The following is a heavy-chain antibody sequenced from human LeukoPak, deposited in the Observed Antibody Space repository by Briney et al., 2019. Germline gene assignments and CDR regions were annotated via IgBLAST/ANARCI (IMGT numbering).Heavy chain of an antibody. CDR2: IYYTGGT. D-gene: IGHD4-17*01. V-gene: IGHV4-31*03. J-gene: IGHJ2*01. Sequence: SETLSLTCTVSGGSISSGGYYWSWIRQHPGKGLEWIGYIYYTGGTDYNPSLKSRATISVDTSKNQFSLKLSSVTDADTAVYYCARDVTTVTLAWFFDPWGRGTLVTVSS. CDR1: GGSISSGGYY. CDR3: ARDVTTVTLAWFFDP.